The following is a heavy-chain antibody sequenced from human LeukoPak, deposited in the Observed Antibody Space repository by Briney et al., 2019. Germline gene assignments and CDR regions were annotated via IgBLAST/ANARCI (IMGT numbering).Heavy chain of an antibody. J-gene: IGHJ4*02. Sequence: AGGSLRLSCAASGFTFSNIWMSWVRQAPGEGLEWVANIKPDGSEKYYVDSVKGRFTISRDNAKSSLYLQMNSLRAEDTAVCYCARESSGYGNIDYWGQGTLVTVSS. D-gene: IGHD5-12*01. CDR3: ARESSGYGNIDY. V-gene: IGHV3-7*03. CDR2: IKPDGSEK. CDR1: GFTFSNIW.